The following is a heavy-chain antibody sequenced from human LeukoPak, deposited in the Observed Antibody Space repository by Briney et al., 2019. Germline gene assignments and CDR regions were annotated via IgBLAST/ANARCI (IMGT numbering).Heavy chain of an antibody. CDR3: AKDDGGSYYIYYYYMDA. D-gene: IGHD1-26*01. J-gene: IGHJ6*03. Sequence: GGSLRLSCAASGFTFSSYGMSWVRQAPGKGLEWVSAISGSGGSTYYADSVKGRFTISRDNSKNTLYLQMNSLRAEDTAVYYCAKDDGGSYYIYYYYMDAWGKGTTVTISS. CDR1: GFTFSSYG. CDR2: ISGSGGST. V-gene: IGHV3-23*01.